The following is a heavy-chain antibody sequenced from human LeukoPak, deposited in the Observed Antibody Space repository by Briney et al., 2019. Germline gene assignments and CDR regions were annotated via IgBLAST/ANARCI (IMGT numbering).Heavy chain of an antibody. V-gene: IGHV1-24*01. Sequence: ASVKVSCKASGGTFSNYAISWVRQAPGQGLEWMGGFDPEDGETIYAQKFQGRVTMTEDTSTDTAYMELSSLRSEDTAVYYCATDRIAAAGGGGYWGQGTLVTVSS. D-gene: IGHD6-13*01. CDR3: ATDRIAAAGGGGY. CDR2: FDPEDGET. CDR1: GGTFSNYA. J-gene: IGHJ4*02.